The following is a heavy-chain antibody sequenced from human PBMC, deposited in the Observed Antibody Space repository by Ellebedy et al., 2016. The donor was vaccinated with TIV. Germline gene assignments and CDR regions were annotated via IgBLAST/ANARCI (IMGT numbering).Heavy chain of an antibody. J-gene: IGHJ4*02. V-gene: IGHV3-23*01. Sequence: GGSLRLXCAASGFTFSSYAMSWVRQAPGKGLEWVSAISGSGGSTYYADSVKGRFTISRDNAKNSLYLQMNSLRAEDTAVYYCAREAVAGSPGDYWGQGTLVTVSS. CDR1: GFTFSSYA. CDR3: AREAVAGSPGDY. CDR2: ISGSGGST. D-gene: IGHD6-19*01.